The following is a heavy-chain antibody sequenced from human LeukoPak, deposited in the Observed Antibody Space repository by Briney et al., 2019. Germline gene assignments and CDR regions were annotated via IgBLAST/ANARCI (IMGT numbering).Heavy chain of an antibody. CDR3: AKEGGDGYIAYYFDY. J-gene: IGHJ4*02. D-gene: IGHD5-24*01. CDR2: ISGSGGST. V-gene: IGHV3-23*01. CDR1: GFTFSSYA. Sequence: GGSLRLSCAACGFTFSSYAMSWVRQAPGKGLEWVSAISGSGGSTYYADSVKGRFTISRDNSKNTLYLQMNSLRAEDTAVYYCAKEGGDGYIAYYFDYWGQGTLVTVSS.